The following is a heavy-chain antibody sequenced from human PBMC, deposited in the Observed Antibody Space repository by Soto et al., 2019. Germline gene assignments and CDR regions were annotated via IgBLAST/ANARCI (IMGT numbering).Heavy chain of an antibody. CDR2: ISNDGSNK. V-gene: IGHV3-30*18. Sequence: QVQLGESGGGVVQPGKSLRLSCAASGFTFNTYGMHWVRQAPGKGPEWVAGISNDGSNKYYADSVKGRFTISRDNSKNTLYLQMNSLRAEDNAVYYCANWNYPQSDWGQGTLVTVSS. CDR3: ANWNYPQSD. D-gene: IGHD1-7*01. CDR1: GFTFNTYG. J-gene: IGHJ4*02.